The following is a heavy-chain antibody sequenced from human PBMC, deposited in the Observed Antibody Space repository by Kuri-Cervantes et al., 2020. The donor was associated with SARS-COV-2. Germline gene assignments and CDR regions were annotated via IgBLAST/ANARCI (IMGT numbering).Heavy chain of an antibody. CDR1: GYSFTSYW. CDR2: IYPSDSYT. CDR3: AGFGVSTPYYYGMDV. Sequence: KVSCKGSGYSFTSYWISWVRQMPGQGLEWMGRIYPSDSYTNYSPSFQGHVTISADKSTSTAYLQWSSLKASDTAMYYCAGFGVSTPYYYGMDVWGQGTTVTVSS. D-gene: IGHD3-10*01. V-gene: IGHV5-10-1*01. J-gene: IGHJ6*02.